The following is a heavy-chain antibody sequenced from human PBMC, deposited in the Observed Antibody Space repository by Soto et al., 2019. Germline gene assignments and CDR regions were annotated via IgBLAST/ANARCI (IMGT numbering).Heavy chain of an antibody. D-gene: IGHD3-10*01. CDR2: ISGSSNII. J-gene: IGHJ6*02. CDR3: VRGFDLQYGMDV. CDR1: GFTLSPYS. V-gene: IGHV3-48*02. Sequence: EAPLVESGGGLVQRGGSVRLSCAASGFTLSPYSMNWVRQAPGKGLEWISYISGSSNIINYADSVKGRFTISRDNTKNSLYLQMNSLRDEDTAVYYCVRGFDLQYGMDVWGQGTTVTVSS.